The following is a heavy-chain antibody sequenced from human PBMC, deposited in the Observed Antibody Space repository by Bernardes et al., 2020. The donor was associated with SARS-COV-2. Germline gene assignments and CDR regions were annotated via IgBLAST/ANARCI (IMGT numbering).Heavy chain of an antibody. V-gene: IGHV3-53*01. CDR3: AWGELLWPGARGSGRDV. CDR2: IYSGGST. CDR1: GFSVSSNY. Sequence: GGSLRLSCAPSGFSVSSNYMSWVRQAPGKGLEWVSVIYSGGSTYYADSVKGRFTVSRDHSKNTVYLHMNSLRVEDSALYYCAWGELLWPGARGSGRDVWGRGTMVTVSS. J-gene: IGHJ6*02. D-gene: IGHD3-10*01.